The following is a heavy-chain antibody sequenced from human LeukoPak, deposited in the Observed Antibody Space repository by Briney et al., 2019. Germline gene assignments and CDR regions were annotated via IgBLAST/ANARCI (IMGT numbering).Heavy chain of an antibody. CDR1: GFTFSSYA. Sequence: GGSLRLSCAASGFTFSSYAMSWVRQAPGKGLEWVSAIRGSGGSTYYADSVKGRFTISRDNSKNTLYLQMNSLRAEDTAVYYCAKDLYYGSGSYYNHNYFDYWGQGTLVTVSS. CDR3: AKDLYYGSGSYYNHNYFDY. CDR2: IRGSGGST. J-gene: IGHJ4*02. V-gene: IGHV3-23*01. D-gene: IGHD3-10*01.